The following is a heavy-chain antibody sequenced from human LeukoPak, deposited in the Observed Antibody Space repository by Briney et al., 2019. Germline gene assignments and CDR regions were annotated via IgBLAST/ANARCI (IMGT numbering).Heavy chain of an antibody. V-gene: IGHV3-74*01. CDR1: GFNFASNW. CDR2: INSGGSGT. CDR3: ARYSGSYRAFDI. Sequence: PGGSLRLSCAASGFNFASNWMHWVRQTPGKGLMWVSRINSGGSGTSYADSVEGRFTISRDNSKNTLYLHMNNLRAEDTAVYYCARYSGSYRAFDIWGQGTMVTVSS. J-gene: IGHJ3*02. D-gene: IGHD1-26*01.